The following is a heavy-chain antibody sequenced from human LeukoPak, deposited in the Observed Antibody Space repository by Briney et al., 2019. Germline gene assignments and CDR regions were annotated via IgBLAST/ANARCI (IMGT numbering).Heavy chain of an antibody. CDR3: ASSRSPGDYGFDY. J-gene: IGHJ4*02. V-gene: IGHV4-39*01. CDR1: SGSIRNSNYY. Sequence: SETLSLTCTVSSGSIRNSNYYWGWIRQPPGKGLEWIGSIYYSGNTYYNASLKSRVTISVDTSKNQFSLKLSSVTAADTAVYYCASSRSPGDYGFDYWGQGTLVTVSS. CDR2: IYYSGNT. D-gene: IGHD4-17*01.